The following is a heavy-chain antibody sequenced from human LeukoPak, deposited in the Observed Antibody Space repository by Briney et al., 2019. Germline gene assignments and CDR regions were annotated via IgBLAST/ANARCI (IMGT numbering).Heavy chain of an antibody. Sequence: PGGSLRLSCAASGFTFSSYSMNWVRQAPGKGLECVSYICSGSSIIYYADSVKGRFTTSRDNAKNSLYLQMNSLRAEDTAVYYCARDIRYGDYAGWFDPWGQGTLVTVSS. J-gene: IGHJ5*02. V-gene: IGHV3-48*04. CDR1: GFTFSSYS. CDR3: ARDIRYGDYAGWFDP. D-gene: IGHD4-23*01. CDR2: ICSGSSII.